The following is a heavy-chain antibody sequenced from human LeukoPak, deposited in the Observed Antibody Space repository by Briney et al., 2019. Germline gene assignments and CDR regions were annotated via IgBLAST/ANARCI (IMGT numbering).Heavy chain of an antibody. D-gene: IGHD1-26*01. CDR1: GGSISNYY. CDR2: IYYSGST. V-gene: IGHV4-59*12. CDR3: ARLRSPGDFDY. Sequence: PSETLSLTCTVSGGSISNYYWSWIRQPPGKGLEWIGNIYYSGSTYYNRSLKSRVTISVDTSKNQFSLELSSVTAADTAMYYCARLRSPGDFDYWGQGTLVTVSS. J-gene: IGHJ4*02.